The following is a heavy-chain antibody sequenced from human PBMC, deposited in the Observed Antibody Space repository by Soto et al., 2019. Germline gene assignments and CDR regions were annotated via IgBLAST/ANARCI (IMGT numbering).Heavy chain of an antibody. CDR1: GFTFSSYG. Sequence: GGSLRLSCAASGFTFSSYGMHWVRQAPGKGLEWVAVIWYDGSNKYYADSVKGRFTISRDNSKNTLYLQMNSLRAEDTAVYYCASVSGSYSYYDYWGQGTLVTVSS. D-gene: IGHD1-26*01. CDR3: ASVSGSYSYYDY. V-gene: IGHV3-33*01. J-gene: IGHJ4*02. CDR2: IWYDGSNK.